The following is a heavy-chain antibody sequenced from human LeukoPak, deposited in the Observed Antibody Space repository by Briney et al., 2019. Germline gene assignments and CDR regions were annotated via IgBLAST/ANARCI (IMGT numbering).Heavy chain of an antibody. J-gene: IGHJ5*02. V-gene: IGHV1-69*13. CDR2: IIPIFGTA. CDR3: ARDLITMVRGVSAWFDP. D-gene: IGHD3-10*01. Sequence: SVKVSCKATGGTFSSYAISWVRQAPGQGLEWMGGIIPIFGTANYAQKFQGRVTITADESTSTAYMELSSLRSEDTAVYYCARDLITMVRGVSAWFDPWGQGTLVTVSS. CDR1: GGTFSSYA.